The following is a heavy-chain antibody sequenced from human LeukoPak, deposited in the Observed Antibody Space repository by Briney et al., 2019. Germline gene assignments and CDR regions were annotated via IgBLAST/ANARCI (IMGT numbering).Heavy chain of an antibody. D-gene: IGHD4-11*01. CDR3: ATSGYSNIDY. Sequence: HAGGSLRLSCAASGFTFSNAWMSWVRQAPGKGLVWVSRISDDGSITTYADSVQGRFTISRDNAKSTVFLQMNSLRAEDTAVYYCATSGYSNIDYWGQGTLVTVSS. CDR1: GFTFSNAW. V-gene: IGHV3-74*03. J-gene: IGHJ4*02. CDR2: ISDDGSIT.